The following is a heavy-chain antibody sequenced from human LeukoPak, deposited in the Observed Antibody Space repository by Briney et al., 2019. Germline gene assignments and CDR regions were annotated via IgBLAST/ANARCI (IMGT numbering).Heavy chain of an antibody. V-gene: IGHV3-23*01. Sequence: GGSLRLSCAASGFTFSSYAMSWVRQAPGKGLEWVSAISGSGGSTYYADSVKGRFTISRDNSKNTLYLQMNSLRAEDTAVYYCARGRTPRVVVVAATLDGFDYWGQATLVTVSS. J-gene: IGHJ4*02. D-gene: IGHD2-15*01. CDR2: ISGSGGST. CDR1: GFTFSSYA. CDR3: ARGRTPRVVVVAATLDGFDY.